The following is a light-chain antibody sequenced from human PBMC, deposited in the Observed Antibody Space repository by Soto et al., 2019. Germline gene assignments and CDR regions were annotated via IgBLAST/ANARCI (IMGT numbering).Light chain of an antibody. CDR2: GVS. J-gene: IGKJ5*01. CDR1: QTGSNSY. CDR3: QQRSNWPPSIT. V-gene: IGKV3D-20*02. Sequence: IVLTQSPGTLSLSPGERATLSCRASQTGSNSYLAWYQQKSGQAPRLLIYGVSTRATGIPDRFSGSGSGTDFTLTISSLEPEDFAVYYCQQRSNWPPSITFGQGTRLEIK.